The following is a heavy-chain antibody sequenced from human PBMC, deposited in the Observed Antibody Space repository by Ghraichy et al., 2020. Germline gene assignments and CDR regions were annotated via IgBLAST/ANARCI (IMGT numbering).Heavy chain of an antibody. V-gene: IGHV4-59*01. J-gene: IGHJ4*02. CDR2: IYYSGST. CDR3: ARGTIFGVVTN. D-gene: IGHD3-3*01. Sequence: GSLRLSCTVSGGSINNYYWSWIRQPPGKGLDWIGNIYYSGSTNYNPSLKSRISISVDTSRTQFSLKLSSVTDADTAVYYCARGTIFGVVTNWGQGTLVTVSS. CDR1: GGSINNYY.